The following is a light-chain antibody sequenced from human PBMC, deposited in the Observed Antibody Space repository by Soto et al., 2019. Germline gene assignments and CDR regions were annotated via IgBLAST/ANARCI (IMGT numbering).Light chain of an antibody. V-gene: IGKV1-5*03. CDR2: EAS. Sequence: DIQMTQFPATLSASVGDSVTITCRASQSITKWLAWYQLKPGKAPKLLIHEASTLHSGVSSRFTGSGSGTDFTLTITSLQPEDFATYYCQQYKSYWTFGQGTRVDLK. J-gene: IGKJ1*01. CDR1: QSITKW. CDR3: QQYKSYWT.